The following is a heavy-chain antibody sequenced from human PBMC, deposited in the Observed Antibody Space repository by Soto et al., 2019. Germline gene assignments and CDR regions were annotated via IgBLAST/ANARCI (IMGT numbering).Heavy chain of an antibody. CDR1: GFTFSGYS. CDR3: AREDILGARSFDY. Sequence: GGSLRLSCAASGFTFSGYSMNWVRQVPGKGLEWVSYISSLSSPRYYAESVEGRFIISRDNAKNSLYLQMNSLRDEDTAVYFCAREDILGARSFDYWGQGALVTVSS. D-gene: IGHD1-26*01. J-gene: IGHJ4*02. CDR2: ISSLSSPR. V-gene: IGHV3-48*02.